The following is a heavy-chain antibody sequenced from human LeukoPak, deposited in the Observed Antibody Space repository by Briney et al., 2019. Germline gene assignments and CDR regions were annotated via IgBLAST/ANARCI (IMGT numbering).Heavy chain of an antibody. Sequence: PGGSLRLSCAASGFTFSSYSMNWVRQAPGKGLEWVSSISSSSSYIYYADSVKGRFTISRDNAKNSLYLQMNSLRAEDTAVYYCARTPTVTNAFDIWGQGTMITVSS. J-gene: IGHJ3*02. CDR1: GFTFSSYS. D-gene: IGHD4-17*01. CDR3: ARTPTVTNAFDI. V-gene: IGHV3-21*01. CDR2: ISSSSSYI.